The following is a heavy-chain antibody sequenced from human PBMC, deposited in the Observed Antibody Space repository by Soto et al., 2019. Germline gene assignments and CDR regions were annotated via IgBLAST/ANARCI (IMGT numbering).Heavy chain of an antibody. D-gene: IGHD5-18*01. V-gene: IGHV3-30-3*01. Sequence: GGSLRLSCAASGFTFSAYAMPWVRQAPGKGLEWVAVISYDGFNIFYADSVKGRFTISIDNSKHTVYLQMNSLRTEDTAVYYCTHTFTLKGGHGTQVTVSS. CDR1: GFTFSAYA. CDR3: THTFTLK. J-gene: IGHJ4*01. CDR2: ISYDGFNI.